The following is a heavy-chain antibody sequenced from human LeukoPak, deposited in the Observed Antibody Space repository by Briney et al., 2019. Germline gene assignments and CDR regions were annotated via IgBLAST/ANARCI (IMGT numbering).Heavy chain of an antibody. CDR3: AKDLHFLSNGWYAFDY. CDR2: IWYDGSNK. J-gene: IGHJ4*02. Sequence: GGSLRLSCAASGFTFSSYGMHWVRQAPGKGLEWVAVIWYDGSNKYYADSVKGRFTISRDNSKNTLYLQMNSLRAEDTAVYYCAKDLHFLSNGWYAFDYWGQGTLVTVSS. V-gene: IGHV3-33*06. D-gene: IGHD6-19*01. CDR1: GFTFSSYG.